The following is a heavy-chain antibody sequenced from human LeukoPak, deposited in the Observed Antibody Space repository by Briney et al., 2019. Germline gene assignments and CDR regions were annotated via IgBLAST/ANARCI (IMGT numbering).Heavy chain of an antibody. V-gene: IGHV3-72*01. Sequence: PGGSLRLSCAASGFTFSDHYMDWVRHAPGKGLEWVARTRNKANSYTTEYAASGKGRFTISRDDSKNSLYLQMNSLKTEDTAVYYCAREPSRIVVVTANYYYYGMDVWGQGTTVTVSS. CDR1: GFTFSDHY. D-gene: IGHD2-21*02. J-gene: IGHJ6*02. CDR2: TRNKANSYTT. CDR3: AREPSRIVVVTANYYYYGMDV.